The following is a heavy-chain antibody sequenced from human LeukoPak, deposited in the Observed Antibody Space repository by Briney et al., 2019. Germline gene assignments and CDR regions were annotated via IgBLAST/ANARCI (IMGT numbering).Heavy chain of an antibody. D-gene: IGHD3-10*01. Sequence: ASVKVSCKASGYTFTGYYMHWVRQAPGQGLEWMGWINPNSGGTNYAQKFQGRVTMARDTSISTAYMELSRLRSDDTAVYYCARGSGSGEIYGMDVWGQGTTVTVSS. CDR2: INPNSGGT. J-gene: IGHJ6*02. CDR1: GYTFTGYY. V-gene: IGHV1-2*02. CDR3: ARGSGSGEIYGMDV.